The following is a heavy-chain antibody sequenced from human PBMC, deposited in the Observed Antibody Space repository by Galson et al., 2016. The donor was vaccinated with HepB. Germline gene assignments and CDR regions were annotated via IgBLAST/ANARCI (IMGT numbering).Heavy chain of an antibody. D-gene: IGHD6-19*01. Sequence: SETLSLTCTVSGYSISSGYYWGWIRQPPGGGLEWIGSVFHRGSTYYNPSLKSRITISVDTSKIQFSLKLTSVTATDTAVYYCARGMVASGWYGAFDYWGQGTLVTVS. CDR2: VFHRGST. V-gene: IGHV4-38-2*02. J-gene: IGHJ4*02. CDR1: GYSISSGYY. CDR3: ARGMVASGWYGAFDY.